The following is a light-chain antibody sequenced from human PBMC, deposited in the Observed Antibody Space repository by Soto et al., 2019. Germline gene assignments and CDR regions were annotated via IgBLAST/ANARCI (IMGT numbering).Light chain of an antibody. J-gene: IGLJ1*01. CDR1: SSDVGNYNY. CDR2: DVS. V-gene: IGLV2-14*03. Sequence: QSALTQSASVSGSPGQSITISCTGTSSDVGNYNYVSWYQHHPGKAPKVMIYDVSKRPSGVSNRFSGSKSGNTASLTVSGLQAEDEADYYCSSFTSISSYVFGTGTKLTVL. CDR3: SSFTSISSYV.